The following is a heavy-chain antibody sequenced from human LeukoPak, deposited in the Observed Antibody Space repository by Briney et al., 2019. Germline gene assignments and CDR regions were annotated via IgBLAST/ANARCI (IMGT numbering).Heavy chain of an antibody. CDR2: FDPEDGET. CDR3: ATGVYSSSWYYFDY. D-gene: IGHD6-13*01. CDR1: GYTLTELS. Sequence: GASVTVSCKVSGYTLTELSMHWVRQAPGKGLEWMGGFDPEDGETIYAQKFQGRVTMTEDTSTGTAYMELSSLRSEDTAVYYCATGVYSSSWYYFDYWGQGTLVTVSS. V-gene: IGHV1-24*01. J-gene: IGHJ4*02.